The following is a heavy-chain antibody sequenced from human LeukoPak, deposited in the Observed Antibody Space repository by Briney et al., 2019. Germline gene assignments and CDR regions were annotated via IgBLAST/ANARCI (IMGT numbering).Heavy chain of an antibody. V-gene: IGHV3-30*03. Sequence: GGSLRLSCAASGFTFSNYGMHWVRQAPGKGLEWVGVISYDGRSEYYADSVKGRFSISRDNPKNTLYLQMNSLRAEDTAVYYCARSPYGSGSYYPFDYWGQGTLATVSS. CDR1: GFTFSNYG. CDR3: ARSPYGSGSYYPFDY. D-gene: IGHD3-10*01. CDR2: ISYDGRSE. J-gene: IGHJ4*02.